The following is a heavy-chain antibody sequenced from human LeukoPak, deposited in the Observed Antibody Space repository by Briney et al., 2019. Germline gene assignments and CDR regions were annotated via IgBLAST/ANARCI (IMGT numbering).Heavy chain of an antibody. CDR3: ARGSLAAVADSWFDP. J-gene: IGHJ5*02. D-gene: IGHD6-19*01. V-gene: IGHV4-4*02. CDR1: GGPISSSNW. Sequence: PSETLSLTCAVSGGPISSSNWWSWVRQPPGKGLEWIGEIYHSGSTNYNPSLKSRVTISVDKSKNQFSLKLSSVTAADTAVYYCARGSLAAVADSWFDPWGQGTLVTVSS. CDR2: IYHSGST.